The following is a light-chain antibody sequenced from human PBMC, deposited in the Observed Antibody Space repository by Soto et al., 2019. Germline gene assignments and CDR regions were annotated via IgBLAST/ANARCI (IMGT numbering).Light chain of an antibody. CDR2: GAS. CDR1: QSVSSIY. J-gene: IGKJ2*01. V-gene: IGKV3-20*01. CDR3: QQYGSSTLYT. Sequence: EIVLTQSPGTLSLSPGERATRSCRASQSVSSIYLAWYQQKPGQAPRLLIHGASFRATGIPDRFSGSGSGTDFSLTLNRLEPEDVSVYYCQQYGSSTLYTVGQGTKLEIK.